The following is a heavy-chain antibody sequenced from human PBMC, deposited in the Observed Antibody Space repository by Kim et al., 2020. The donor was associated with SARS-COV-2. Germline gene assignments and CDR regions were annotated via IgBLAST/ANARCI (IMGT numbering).Heavy chain of an antibody. V-gene: IGHV4-59*08. CDR3: ARLGCSSTSCSAFDI. Sequence: PSPKSRVTISVDTSKNRFSLKLSSVTAADTAVYYCARLGCSSTSCSAFDIWGQGTMVTVSS. D-gene: IGHD2-2*01. J-gene: IGHJ3*02.